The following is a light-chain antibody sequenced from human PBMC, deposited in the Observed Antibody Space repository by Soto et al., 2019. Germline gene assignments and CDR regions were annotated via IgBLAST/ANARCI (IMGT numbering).Light chain of an antibody. CDR3: CSYAGSYTFYV. V-gene: IGLV2-11*01. J-gene: IGLJ1*01. Sequence: QSVLTQPASVSGSPGQSITISCTGSSSDVGGHNYVSWYQQHPGKAPKLMIYEVTKRPSGVPDRFSGSKSGNTASLTISGLQAEDEADYYCCSYAGSYTFYVFGTGTKVTVL. CDR2: EVT. CDR1: SSDVGGHNY.